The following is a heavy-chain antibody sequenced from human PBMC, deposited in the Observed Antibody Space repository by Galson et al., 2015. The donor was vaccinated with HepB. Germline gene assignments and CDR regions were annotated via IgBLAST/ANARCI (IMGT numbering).Heavy chain of an antibody. J-gene: IGHJ4*02. D-gene: IGHD3-22*01. CDR2: ISYDGSNK. CDR3: ARDSWYYGSSGLFDY. V-gene: IGHV3-30*04. CDR1: GFTFSSYA. Sequence: SLRLSCAASGFTFSSYAMHWVRQAPGKGLEWVAVISYDGSNKYYADSVKGRFTISRDNSKNTLYLQMNSLRAEDTAVYYCARDSWYYGSSGLFDYWGQGTLVTVSS.